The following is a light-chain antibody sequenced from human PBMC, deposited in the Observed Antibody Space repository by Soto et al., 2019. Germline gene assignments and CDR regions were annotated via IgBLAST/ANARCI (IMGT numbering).Light chain of an antibody. CDR3: QQYGSSPRT. CDR2: GAS. CDR1: QTVRNNY. V-gene: IGKV3-20*01. Sequence: EIVITQSPDTLFVSKGEGATLSCRASQTVRNNYLAWYQQKPGQAPRLLIYGASSRATGIPDRFSGSGSGTDFTLTISRLEPEDFAVYYCQQYGSSPRTFGQGTKVDI. J-gene: IGKJ1*01.